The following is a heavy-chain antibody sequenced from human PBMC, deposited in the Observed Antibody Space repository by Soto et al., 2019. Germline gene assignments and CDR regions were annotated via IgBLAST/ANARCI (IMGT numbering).Heavy chain of an antibody. V-gene: IGHV4-34*01. CDR3: ARSWGITPPDMFLNY. J-gene: IGHJ4*02. CDR2: INHSGST. Sequence: SETLSLTCAVYGGSFSDYYWNWVRQPPGKGLEWIGEINHSGSTNYNPFLKSRVIISVDTSKNQFSLKLSSVTAADTAVYYCARSWGITPPDMFLNYWGQGNLVTVSS. D-gene: IGHD6-13*01. CDR1: GGSFSDYY.